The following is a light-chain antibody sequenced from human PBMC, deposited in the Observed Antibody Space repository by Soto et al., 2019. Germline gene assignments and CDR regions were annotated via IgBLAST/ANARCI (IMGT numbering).Light chain of an antibody. Sequence: QSALTQPPSASGSPGQSVTISCTGTSSDVGYYNYVSWYQQHPGKAPKLLIYEVSKRPSVVPDRFSDSKSGNTASLTVSGLQAEDGADYYCSSYAGSSSVVFGTGTELTVL. CDR2: EVS. CDR1: SSDVGYYNY. J-gene: IGLJ1*01. CDR3: SSYAGSSSVV. V-gene: IGLV2-8*01.